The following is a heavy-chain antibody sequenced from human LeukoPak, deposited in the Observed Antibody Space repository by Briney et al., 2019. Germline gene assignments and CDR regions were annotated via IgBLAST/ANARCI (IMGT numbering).Heavy chain of an antibody. CDR1: GFTFSSYA. D-gene: IGHD6-13*01. J-gene: IGHJ4*02. CDR3: AKDRAYSSSWYNY. V-gene: IGHV3-23*01. CDR2: ISGSGGST. Sequence: PGGSLRLSCAASGFTFSSYAMSWVRQAPGKGLEWVSAISGSGGSTYYADSVKGRFTVSRDNSKNTLYLQMNSLRAEDTAVYYCAKDRAYSSSWYNYWGQGTLVTVSS.